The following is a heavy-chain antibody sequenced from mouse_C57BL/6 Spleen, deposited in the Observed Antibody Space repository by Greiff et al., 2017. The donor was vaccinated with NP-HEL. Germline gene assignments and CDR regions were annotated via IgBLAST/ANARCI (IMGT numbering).Heavy chain of an antibody. V-gene: IGHV5-6*01. CDR1: GFTFSSYG. D-gene: IGHD5-5*01. CDR3: ARQERSLPSAY. J-gene: IGHJ3*01. Sequence: VQLQQSGGDLVKPGGSLKLSCAASGFTFSSYGMSWVRQTPDKRLEWVATISSGGSYTYYPDSVKGRCTISRDNAKNTLYLQMSSLKSEDTAMYDCARQERSLPSAYWGQGTLVTVSA. CDR2: ISSGGSYT.